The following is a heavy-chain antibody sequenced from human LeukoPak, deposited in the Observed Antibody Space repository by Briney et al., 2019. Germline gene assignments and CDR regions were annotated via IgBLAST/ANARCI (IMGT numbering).Heavy chain of an antibody. CDR1: GFTFSHYW. CDR3: AKATSSWYGFDY. J-gene: IGHJ4*02. D-gene: IGHD6-13*01. V-gene: IGHV3-74*01. Sequence: GGFMRLACAASGFTFSHYWMHWVRQAPGKGMVWVSRINSDGSGTNYADSLKGRFTISRDNAKNTLYLEMKSLGVEDTAVYYCAKATSSWYGFDYWGQGALVTVSS. CDR2: INSDGSGT.